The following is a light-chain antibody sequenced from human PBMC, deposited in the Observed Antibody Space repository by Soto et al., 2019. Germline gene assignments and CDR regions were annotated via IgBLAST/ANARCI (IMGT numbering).Light chain of an antibody. CDR3: QQRSNWPRT. CDR2: DVS. Sequence: EIVLTQSPATLSLPPGERATLSCRASRSINNYLAWYQQRPGQAPRLLIYDVSNRATGIPARFSGSGSGTDFTITISSLEPEDFAVYYCQQRSNWPRTFCQGTKVDIK. CDR1: RSINNY. J-gene: IGKJ1*01. V-gene: IGKV3-11*01.